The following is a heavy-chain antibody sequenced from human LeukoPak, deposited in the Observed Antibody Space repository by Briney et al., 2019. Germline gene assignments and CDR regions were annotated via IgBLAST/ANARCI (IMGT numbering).Heavy chain of an antibody. CDR2: ISWNSGSI. CDR3: AKDIRGQKAPAVGSAFDI. CDR1: GFTFDDYA. J-gene: IGHJ3*02. Sequence: GGSLRLSCAASGFTFDDYAMHWVRQAPGKGLEWVSGISWNSGSIGYADSVKGRFTISRDNAKNSLYLQMNSLRAEDTALYYCAKDIRGQKAPAVGSAFDIWGQGTMVTVSS. V-gene: IGHV3-9*01. D-gene: IGHD2-2*01.